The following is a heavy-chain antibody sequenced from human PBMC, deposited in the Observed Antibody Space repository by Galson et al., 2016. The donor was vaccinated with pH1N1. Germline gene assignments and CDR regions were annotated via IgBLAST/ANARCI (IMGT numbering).Heavy chain of an antibody. CDR2: IDWDDDK. CDR1: GFSLSTSGMS. V-gene: IGHV2-70*13. Sequence: LVKPTQTLTLTCPFSGFSLSTSGMSVSWIRQPPGKALEWLALIDWDDDKDSSTSLKTRLTISKDTSKNQVVLTMTNMDPVDTATYFSAGWFGESLRGRHTCAFDSWGQGTMVTVSS. D-gene: IGHD3-10*01. J-gene: IGHJ3*02. CDR3: AGWFGESLRGRHTCAFDS.